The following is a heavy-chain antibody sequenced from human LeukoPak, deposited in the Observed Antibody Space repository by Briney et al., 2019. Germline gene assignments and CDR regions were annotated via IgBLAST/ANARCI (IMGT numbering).Heavy chain of an antibody. CDR3: AKDETRDAYNLGATED. V-gene: IGHV1-18*01. Sequence: ASVKVSCKASGYTFTSYGISWVRQAPGQGLEWIGWISAYNGNTNFAQKLQGKVTMTTDTSAGTAYMDLRSLRSDDTALYYFAKDETRDAYNLGATEDSGQGTLVTV. CDR2: ISAYNGNT. CDR1: GYTFTSYG. D-gene: IGHD5-24*01. J-gene: IGHJ4*01.